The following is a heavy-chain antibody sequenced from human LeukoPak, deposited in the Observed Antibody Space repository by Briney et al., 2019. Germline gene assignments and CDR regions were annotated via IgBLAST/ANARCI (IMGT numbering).Heavy chain of an antibody. CDR1: GDSFSYFY. Sequence: SETLSLTCTVSGDSFSYFYWSWIRQPPGKGLEWIGSISYSGSTNYNPSLKSRVTISVDTSKNQFSLRLSSVTAADTAIYYCARTYGGGVTDAFDIWGQGTIVTVSS. V-gene: IGHV4-59*01. CDR3: ARTYGGGVTDAFDI. J-gene: IGHJ3*02. D-gene: IGHD2-21*01. CDR2: ISYSGST.